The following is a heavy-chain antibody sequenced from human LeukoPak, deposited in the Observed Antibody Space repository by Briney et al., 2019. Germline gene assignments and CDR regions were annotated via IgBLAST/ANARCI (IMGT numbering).Heavy chain of an antibody. CDR2: IRSKAYGGTT. CDR1: GFTFGDYA. J-gene: IGHJ4*02. Sequence: PGGSLRLSCTASGFTFGDYAMSWVRQAPGKGLEWVGFIRSKAYGGTTEYAASVKGRFTISRDDSKSIAYLQMNSLKTEDSAVYYCTPSEDTAMGFVYWGQGTLVTVSS. D-gene: IGHD5-18*01. CDR3: TPSEDTAMGFVY. V-gene: IGHV3-49*04.